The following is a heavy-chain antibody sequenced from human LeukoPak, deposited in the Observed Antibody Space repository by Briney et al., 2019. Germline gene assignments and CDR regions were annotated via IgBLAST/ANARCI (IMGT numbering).Heavy chain of an antibody. CDR3: AKSVATISKGMDV. CDR2: ISGSGGNT. Sequence: PGGSLRLSCAASGFSLRSYAMNWVRQAPGKGLEWVSAISGSGGNTYYADSGKGRLTITRDNSKNTLHLQMNSLRAEARAVDYCAKSVATISKGMDVCGDGTTVTVS. CDR1: GFSLRSYA. D-gene: IGHD5-12*01. V-gene: IGHV3-23*01. J-gene: IGHJ6*01.